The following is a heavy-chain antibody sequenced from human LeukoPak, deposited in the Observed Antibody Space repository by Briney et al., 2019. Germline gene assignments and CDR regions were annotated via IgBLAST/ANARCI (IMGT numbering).Heavy chain of an antibody. CDR2: MNPNSGNT. CDR1: GYTFTSYD. CDR3: ARVWTYYDFWSGYYPTYFDY. D-gene: IGHD3-3*01. J-gene: IGHJ4*02. V-gene: IGHV1-8*01. Sequence: ASVKVSCKASGYTFTSYDINWVRQATGQGLGWMGWMNPNSGNTGYAQKFQGRVTMTRNTSISTAYMELSSLRSEDTAVYYCARVWTYYDFWSGYYPTYFDYWGQGTLVTVSS.